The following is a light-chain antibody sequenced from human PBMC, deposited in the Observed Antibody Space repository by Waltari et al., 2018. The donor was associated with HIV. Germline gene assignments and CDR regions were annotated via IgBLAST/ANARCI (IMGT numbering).Light chain of an antibody. V-gene: IGKV3-15*01. CDR3: QQYNDWPLT. J-gene: IGKJ4*01. CDR1: QSVSNN. Sequence: EIVMTQSPATLSVSPGDRVTLSCRASQSVSNNLAWYQQKPGQSPRLLIYGASTRATSIPVTFSGRGSGTEFTLTISSLQSEDFAIYYCQQYNDWPLTFGGGTKVDI. CDR2: GAS.